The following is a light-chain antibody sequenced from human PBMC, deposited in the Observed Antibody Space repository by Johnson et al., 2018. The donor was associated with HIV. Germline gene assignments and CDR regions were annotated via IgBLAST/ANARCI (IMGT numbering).Light chain of an antibody. CDR2: ENN. CDR1: SSNIGNNY. J-gene: IGLJ1*01. CDR3: GTWDTSLNAFV. Sequence: QSVLTQPPSVSAAPVQKVSISCSGSSSNIGNNYVSWYQQLPGTAPKLLIYENNKRPSGIPARFSGSKSGMSATLAITGLQTGDEADYYCGTWDTSLNAFVLGTGTSVIVL. V-gene: IGLV1-51*02.